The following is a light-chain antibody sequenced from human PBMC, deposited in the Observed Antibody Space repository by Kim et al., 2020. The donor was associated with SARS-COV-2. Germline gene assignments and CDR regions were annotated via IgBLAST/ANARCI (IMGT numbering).Light chain of an antibody. CDR3: TSYTGSHTWG. V-gene: IGLV2-14*03. CDR1: SSDVGGYNY. J-gene: IGLJ3*02. CDR2: DVT. Sequence: QSVLTQPASVSGSPGQSITISCTGTSSDVGGYNYVSWFQHHPGKAPKLMIYDVTKRPSGVSNRFSGSKSGNTASLTISGLQAEDEADYYCTSYTGSHTWGFGGGTQLTVL.